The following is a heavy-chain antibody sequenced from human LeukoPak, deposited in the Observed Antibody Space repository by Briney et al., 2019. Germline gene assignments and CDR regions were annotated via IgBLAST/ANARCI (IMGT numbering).Heavy chain of an antibody. CDR1: GFTFSTFA. CDR3: AKEIWPTVTTPGHTHFDY. Sequence: PGGSLRLSCAASGFTFSTFAMIWVRQPPGKGLEWVSSIFPSGDEIHYADSVRGRFTISRDNSKSTLSLQMNSLRAEDTAVYYCAKEIWPTVTTPGHTHFDYWGQGTLVTVSS. J-gene: IGHJ4*02. V-gene: IGHV3-23*01. CDR2: IFPSGDEI. D-gene: IGHD4-17*01.